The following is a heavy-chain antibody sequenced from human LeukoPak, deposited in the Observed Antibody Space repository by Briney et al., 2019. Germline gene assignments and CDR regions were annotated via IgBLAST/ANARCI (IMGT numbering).Heavy chain of an antibody. CDR1: GGSISSYY. D-gene: IGHD3-3*01. V-gene: IGHV4-59*12. J-gene: IGHJ4*02. Sequence: SETLSLTCTVSGGSISSYYWSWIRQSPGKGLEWIGYIYYSGSTYYNPSLKSRVTISVDTSKNQFSLKLSSVTAADTAVYYCAREGTYYDFWSGYSEYYFDYWGQGTLVTVSS. CDR3: AREGTYYDFWSGYSEYYFDY. CDR2: IYYSGST.